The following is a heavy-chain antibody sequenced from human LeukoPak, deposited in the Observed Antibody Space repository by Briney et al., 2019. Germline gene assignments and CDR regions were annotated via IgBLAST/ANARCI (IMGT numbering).Heavy chain of an antibody. CDR2: IKSKTDGGTT. V-gene: IGHV3-15*01. CDR1: GFTFSNAW. J-gene: IGHJ4*02. D-gene: IGHD1-26*01. Sequence: GGSLRLSCAASGFTFSNAWMSWVRQAPGKGLEWVGRIKSKTDGGTTDYAAPVKGRFTISRDDSKNTLYLQMNSLKTEDTAVYYCTTDLVGATQFDYWGQGTLVTVSS. CDR3: TTDLVGATQFDY.